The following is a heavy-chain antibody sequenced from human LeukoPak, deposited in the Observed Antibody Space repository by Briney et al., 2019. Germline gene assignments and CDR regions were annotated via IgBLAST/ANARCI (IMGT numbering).Heavy chain of an antibody. CDR1: GFTFSSYG. CDR2: ISGSGGST. CDR3: AKGKAYYYDSSGHRYFDY. V-gene: IGHV3-23*01. Sequence: GGSLRLSCAASGFTFSSYGMSWVRQAPGKGLEWVSAISGSGGSTYYADSVKGRFTISRDNSKNTLYLQMNSLRAEDTAVYYCAKGKAYYYDSSGHRYFDYWGQGTLVTVSS. J-gene: IGHJ4*02. D-gene: IGHD3-22*01.